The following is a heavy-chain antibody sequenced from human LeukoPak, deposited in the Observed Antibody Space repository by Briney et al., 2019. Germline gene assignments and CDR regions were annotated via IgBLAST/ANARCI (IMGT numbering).Heavy chain of an antibody. CDR1: GFTFSSYG. CDR2: IWHDGNNK. V-gene: IGHV3-33*06. Sequence: GGSLRLSCAASGFTFSSYGMHWVRQAPGKGLEWVAVIWHDGNNKYYADSVKGRFTISRDNSKNTLHLQMNSLRAEDTAVYYCAKRDAYNSSLYYFDYWGQGTLVSVSS. CDR3: AKRDAYNSSLYYFDY. D-gene: IGHD5-24*01. J-gene: IGHJ4*02.